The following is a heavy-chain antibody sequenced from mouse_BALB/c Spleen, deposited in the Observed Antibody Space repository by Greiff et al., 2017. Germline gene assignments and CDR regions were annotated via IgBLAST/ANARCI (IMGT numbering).Heavy chain of an antibody. Sequence: VQLQQSGAELVRPGVSVKISCKGSGYTFTDYAMHWVKQSHAKSLEWIGVISTYYGDASYNQKFKGKATMTVDKSSSTAYMELARLTSEDSAIYYCARGGDYDGLFDYWGQGTTLTVSS. D-gene: IGHD2-4*01. V-gene: IGHV1S137*01. CDR2: ISTYYGDA. CDR3: ARGGDYDGLFDY. CDR1: GYTFTDYA. J-gene: IGHJ2*01.